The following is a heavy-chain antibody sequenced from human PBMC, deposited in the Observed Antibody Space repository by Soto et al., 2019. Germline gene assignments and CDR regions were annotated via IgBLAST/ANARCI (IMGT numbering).Heavy chain of an antibody. D-gene: IGHD3-10*01. J-gene: IGHJ5*02. CDR3: AMRTSNYGHPEGTGGFDP. CDR2: IIPIFGTA. CDR1: GGTFSSYA. Sequence: QVQLVQSGAEVKKPGSSVKVSCKASGGTFSSYAISWVRQAPGQGREWMGGIIPIFGTANYAQKFQGRVTITADESTSTAYMELSSQGSEDTAVYYCAMRTSNYGHPEGTGGFDPWGQGTLVTVSS. V-gene: IGHV1-69*12.